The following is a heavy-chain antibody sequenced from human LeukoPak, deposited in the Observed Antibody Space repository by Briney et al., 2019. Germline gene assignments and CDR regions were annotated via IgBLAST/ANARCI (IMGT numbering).Heavy chain of an antibody. CDR2: IYYSGST. CDR1: DGSVSSYY. CDR3: ARVLLSGTYLDAFDI. J-gene: IGHJ3*02. Sequence: PSETLSLTCTVSDGSVSSYYWSWIRQPPGKGLEWIGYIYYSGSTNYNPSLKSRVTISVDTSKNQFSLKLNSITTADTAVYYCARVLLSGTYLDAFDIWGQGTMVTVSS. V-gene: IGHV4-59*02. D-gene: IGHD1-26*01.